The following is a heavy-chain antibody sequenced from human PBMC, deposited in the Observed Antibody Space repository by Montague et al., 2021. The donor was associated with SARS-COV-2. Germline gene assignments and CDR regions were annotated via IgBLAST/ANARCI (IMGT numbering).Heavy chain of an antibody. J-gene: IGHJ6*03. CDR3: ARASLVRGVIITRVRYSYYMDV. CDR2: MNPNSGNT. CDR1: GYPFTSYD. D-gene: IGHD3-10*01. V-gene: IGHV1-8*01. Sequence: SVKVSFKASGYPFTSYDINWLRQAAGQGLEWMGWMNPNSGNTGYAQKLQGRVTMTRDTSMNTAYMELSSLRSEDTAVYYCARASLVRGVIITRVRYSYYMDVWGKGTTVTVS.